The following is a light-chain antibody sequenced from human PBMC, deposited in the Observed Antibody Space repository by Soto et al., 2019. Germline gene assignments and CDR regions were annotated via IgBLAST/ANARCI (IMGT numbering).Light chain of an antibody. CDR1: QSVSSY. CDR3: QQRSNWPT. V-gene: IGKV3-11*01. J-gene: IGKJ4*01. CDR2: DAS. Sequence: EIVLTQSPATLSLSPGERATLSCRASQSVSSYLVWYQQKPGQAPRLLIYDASNRATGIPARFSGSGSGTDFTLTISSLEPEDFAVYYCQQRSNWPTFGGGTKV.